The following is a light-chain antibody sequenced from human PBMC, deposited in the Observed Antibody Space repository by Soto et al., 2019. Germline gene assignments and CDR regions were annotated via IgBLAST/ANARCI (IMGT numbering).Light chain of an antibody. CDR1: QRVSSSY. CDR3: QQYGNAPFT. V-gene: IGKV3-20*01. CDR2: GAS. Sequence: EMVLTQSPGTLSFSPGERATLTCRASQRVSSSYLAWFQQKPGQAPRLLIYGASSRATGIPDRFSGSGSGTDFTLTISRLEPEDFAVYYCQQYGNAPFTFGPGTKVDIK. J-gene: IGKJ3*01.